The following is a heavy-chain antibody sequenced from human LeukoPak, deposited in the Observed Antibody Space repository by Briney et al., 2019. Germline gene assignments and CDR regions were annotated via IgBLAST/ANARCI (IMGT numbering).Heavy chain of an antibody. Sequence: SETLSLTCTVSGGSISSGGYYWSWIRQHPGKGLEWIGYIYYSGSTYYNPSLKSRVTISVDTSKNQFSLKLSSVTAADTAVYYCARDLGVFGPKSRAFDIWGQGTMVTVSS. V-gene: IGHV4-31*03. D-gene: IGHD3-3*01. CDR3: ARDLGVFGPKSRAFDI. CDR2: IYYSGST. CDR1: GGSISSGGYY. J-gene: IGHJ3*02.